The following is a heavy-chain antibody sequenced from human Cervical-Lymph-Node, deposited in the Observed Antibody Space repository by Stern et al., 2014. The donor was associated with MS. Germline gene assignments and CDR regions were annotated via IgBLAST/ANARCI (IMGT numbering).Heavy chain of an antibody. D-gene: IGHD6-13*01. CDR2: INPNTGGT. CDR3: AKGISSRVS. V-gene: IGHV1-2*02. CDR1: GNSFTDDY. J-gene: IGHJ5*02. Sequence: VQLLESGAEVKKPGASVKVSCKASGNSFTDDYVHWVRQAPGHGLEWMGWINPNTGGTNYAQKLQGRVTMTRDTSITTAYMELSRLTSDDTAVYYCAKGISSRVSWGQGTLVTISS.